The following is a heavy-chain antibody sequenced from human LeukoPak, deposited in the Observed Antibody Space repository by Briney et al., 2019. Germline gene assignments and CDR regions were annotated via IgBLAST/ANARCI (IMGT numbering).Heavy chain of an antibody. Sequence: GGSLRLSCAASGFTFSSYGMHWVRQAPGKGLEWVAIISYDGSNKYYADSVKGRFTISRDNSKNTLYLQMNSLRAEDTAVYYCAFETQRWLPSYWGQGTLVTVSS. CDR1: GFTFSSYG. D-gene: IGHD5-24*01. V-gene: IGHV3-30*03. CDR2: ISYDGSNK. J-gene: IGHJ4*02. CDR3: AFETQRWLPSY.